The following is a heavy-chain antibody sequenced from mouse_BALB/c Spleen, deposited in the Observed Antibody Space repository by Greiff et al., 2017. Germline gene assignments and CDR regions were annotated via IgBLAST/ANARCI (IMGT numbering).Heavy chain of an antibody. CDR1: GFNIKDTY. CDR3: ARESYYGYVFFDY. Sequence: VQLQQSGAELVKPGASVKLSCTASGFNIKDTYMHWVKQRPEQGLEWIGRIDPANGNTKYDPKFQGKATITADTSSNTAYLQLSSLTSEDTAVYYCARESYYGYVFFDYWGQGTTLTVSS. J-gene: IGHJ2*01. CDR2: IDPANGNT. V-gene: IGHV14-3*02. D-gene: IGHD1-2*01.